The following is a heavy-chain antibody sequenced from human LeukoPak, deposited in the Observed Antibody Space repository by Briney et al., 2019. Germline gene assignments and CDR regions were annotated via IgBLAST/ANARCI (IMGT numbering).Heavy chain of an antibody. CDR1: GYTFTSYG. J-gene: IGHJ4*02. D-gene: IGHD5-24*01. CDR3: ARDPGWLQLQEGDY. V-gene: IGHV1-18*01. Sequence: GASVKVSCKASGYTFTSYGISWVRQAPGQGLEWMGWISAYNGNTNYAQKFQGRVTMTRDTSISTAYMELSRLRSDDTAVYYCARDPGWLQLQEGDYWGQGTLVTVSS. CDR2: ISAYNGNT.